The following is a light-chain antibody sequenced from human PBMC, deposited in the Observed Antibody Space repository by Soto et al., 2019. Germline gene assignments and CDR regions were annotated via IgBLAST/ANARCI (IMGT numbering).Light chain of an antibody. V-gene: IGKV1-5*03. CDR2: KAS. CDR1: QTISSW. CDR3: QQYISFPLS. J-gene: IGKJ4*01. Sequence: DIQMTQSPSTLSGSVGDRVTITCRASQTISSWLAWYQQKPGKAPKLLIYKASTLERGVPSRFSGRGSGTEFTLSISSLQPDDAATYYCQQYISFPLSLGGGTKVDIK.